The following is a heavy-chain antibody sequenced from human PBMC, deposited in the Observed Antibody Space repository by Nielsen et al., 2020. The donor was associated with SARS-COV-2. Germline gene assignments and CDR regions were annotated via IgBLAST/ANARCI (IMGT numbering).Heavy chain of an antibody. CDR1: GFTFSSYW. V-gene: IGHV3-7*01. CDR2: IKQDGSEK. J-gene: IGHJ4*02. CDR3: ARGGRGHGFFDS. Sequence: GESLKISCAASGFTFSSYWMSWVRQAPGKGLEWVANIKQDGSEKYYVDSVKGRFTISRDNTRKSLFLQMNSLRAEDTALYYCARGGRGHGFFDSWGQGTLVTVSS. D-gene: IGHD3-10*01.